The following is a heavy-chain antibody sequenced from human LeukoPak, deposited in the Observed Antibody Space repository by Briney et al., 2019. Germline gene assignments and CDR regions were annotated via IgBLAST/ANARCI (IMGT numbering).Heavy chain of an antibody. CDR2: IYYSGST. V-gene: IGHV4-59*01. CDR3: ARGGRDGYNYLFDY. CDR1: GGSFSGYY. J-gene: IGHJ4*02. Sequence: SETLSLTCGVYGGSFSGYYWTWIRQPPGKGLEWIGYIYYSGSTNYNPSLKSRVTISVDTSKNQFSLKLSSVTAADTAVYYCARGGRDGYNYLFDYWGQGTLVTVSS. D-gene: IGHD5-24*01.